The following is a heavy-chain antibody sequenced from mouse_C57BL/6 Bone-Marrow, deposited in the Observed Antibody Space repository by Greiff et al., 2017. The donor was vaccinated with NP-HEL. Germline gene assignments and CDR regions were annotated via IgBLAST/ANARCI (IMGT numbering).Heavy chain of an antibody. CDR3: ARRTVGSPMAY. CDR1: GYTFTDYY. CDR2: INPNNGGT. Sequence: EVKLHQSGPELVKPGASVKISCKASGYTFTDYYMNWVKQSHGKSLEWIGDINPNNGGTSYNQKFKGKATLTVDKSSSTAYMELSSLTSEDSAVYYCARRTVGSPMAYGGRGNAATVSA. V-gene: IGHV1-26*01. D-gene: IGHD1-1*01. J-gene: IGHJ4*01.